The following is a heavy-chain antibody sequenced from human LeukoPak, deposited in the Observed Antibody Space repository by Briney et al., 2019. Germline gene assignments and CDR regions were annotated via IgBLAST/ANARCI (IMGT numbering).Heavy chain of an antibody. V-gene: IGHV5-51*01. Sequence: GESLKISCKGSGYSFTSYWIGRVPQMPGKGLEWMGIIYPGDSDTRYSPSFQGQVPISANKSISTAYLQWTSLKASDTAMYYCARRTDRSFWYLDYWGQGTLVTVSS. J-gene: IGHJ4*02. CDR2: IYPGDSDT. CDR1: GYSFTSYW. CDR3: ARRTDRSFWYLDY.